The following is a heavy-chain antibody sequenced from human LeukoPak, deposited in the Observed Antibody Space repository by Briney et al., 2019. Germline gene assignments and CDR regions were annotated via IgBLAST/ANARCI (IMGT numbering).Heavy chain of an antibody. CDR3: ASMNGHAFDI. CDR1: GFTFNTYW. CDR2: INSDGGST. J-gene: IGHJ3*02. Sequence: PGGSLRLSCVASGFTFNTYWMHWVRQAPGKGLVWVSGINSDGGSTRYADSVKGRFIITRDNAKNMLYLQMNSLRAEDTAVYYCASMNGHAFDIWGQGTRVTVSS. V-gene: IGHV3-74*01. D-gene: IGHD2-8*01.